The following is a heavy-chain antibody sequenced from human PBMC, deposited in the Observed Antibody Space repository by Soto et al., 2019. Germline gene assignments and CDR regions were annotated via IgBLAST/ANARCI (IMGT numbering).Heavy chain of an antibody. V-gene: IGHV4-4*07. CDR1: GSSFTGDY. D-gene: IGHD3-22*01. Sequence: QVQLQESGPGVVRPSETLSLTCSVSGSSFTGDYWSWIRQPAGKGLEWIGRVFGNGAGTPIYNSALNNRITMSVYSSKTQFSLKLTSVTAADTAIYYCARDLPPYDRRRQSAGAFEDWGQGTLVTVSS. J-gene: IGHJ3*01. CDR2: VFGNGAGTP. CDR3: ARDLPPYDRRRQSAGAFED.